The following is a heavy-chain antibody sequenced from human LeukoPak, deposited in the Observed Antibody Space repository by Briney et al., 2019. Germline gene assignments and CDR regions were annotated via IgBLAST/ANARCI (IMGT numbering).Heavy chain of an antibody. J-gene: IGHJ6*03. CDR3: AKCPVGAYYYYYYMDV. CDR1: GFTFSSYA. Sequence: GGSLRLSCAASGFTFSSYAMSWVRQAPGKGLEWVSAISGSGGSTYYADSVKGRFTISRDNSKNTLYLQMNSLRAEDTAVYYCAKCPVGAYYYYYYMDVWGKGTTVTVSS. D-gene: IGHD1-26*01. V-gene: IGHV3-23*01. CDR2: ISGSGGST.